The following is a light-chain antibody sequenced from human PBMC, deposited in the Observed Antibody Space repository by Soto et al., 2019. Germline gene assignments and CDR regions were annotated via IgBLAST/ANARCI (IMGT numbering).Light chain of an antibody. J-gene: IGLJ1*01. CDR2: GNN. Sequence: QSVLTQPPSVSGAPGQRVTISCTGSSSNIGAAYDVHWYRQLPGTAPKLLIYGNNNRPSGVPDRFSGSKSGTSASLAITGLQAEDEADYYCQSHDSSLSGYVFGTGTKVTVL. V-gene: IGLV1-40*01. CDR3: QSHDSSLSGYV. CDR1: SSNIGAAYD.